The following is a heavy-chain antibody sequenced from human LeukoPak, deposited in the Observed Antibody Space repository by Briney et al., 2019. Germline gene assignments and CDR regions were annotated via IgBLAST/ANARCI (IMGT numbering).Heavy chain of an antibody. V-gene: IGHV3-7*01. CDR2: IKQDGSEK. D-gene: IGHD3-9*01. Sequence: GGSLRLSCAASGFTFSSYWMSWVRQAPGKGLEWVANIKQDGSEKYYVDSVKGRFTTSRDNAKNSLYLQMNSLRAEDTAVYYCAREGVRYFDWLLYPFDYWGQGTLVTVSS. CDR3: AREGVRYFDWLLYPFDY. J-gene: IGHJ4*02. CDR1: GFTFSSYW.